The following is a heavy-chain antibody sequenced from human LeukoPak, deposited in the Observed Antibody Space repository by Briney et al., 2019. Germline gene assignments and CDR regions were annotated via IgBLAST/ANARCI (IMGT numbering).Heavy chain of an antibody. Sequence: SYXISWVRQAPXQGLEWMGGIIPIFGTANYAQKFQGRVTITADESTSTAYMELSSLRSEDTAVYYCASCPSSSGYYYSNWFDPWGQGTLVTVSS. J-gene: IGHJ5*02. V-gene: IGHV1-69*01. D-gene: IGHD3-22*01. CDR1: SYX. CDR2: IIPIFGTA. CDR3: ASCPSSSGYYYSNWFDP.